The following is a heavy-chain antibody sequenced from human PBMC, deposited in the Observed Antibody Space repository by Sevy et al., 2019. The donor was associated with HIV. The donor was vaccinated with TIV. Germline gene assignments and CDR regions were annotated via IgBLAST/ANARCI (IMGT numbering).Heavy chain of an antibody. V-gene: IGHV1-69*13. CDR2: IIPIFGTA. CDR3: ARGGDSGTYFDY. J-gene: IGHJ4*02. Sequence: ALVKVSCKASGGTFSHYAISWVRQAPGQGLEWMGGIIPIFGTANYAQKFQGRVTITADESTYTAYMELSSLRSEDTAVYYCARGGDSGTYFDYWGQGTLVTVSS. D-gene: IGHD1-26*01. CDR1: GGTFSHYA.